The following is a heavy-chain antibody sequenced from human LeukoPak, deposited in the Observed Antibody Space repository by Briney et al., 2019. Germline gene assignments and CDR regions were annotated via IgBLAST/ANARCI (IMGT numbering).Heavy chain of an antibody. V-gene: IGHV3-23*01. J-gene: IGHJ4*02. CDR1: GIAFSTYS. CDR2: ILGSGGGT. Sequence: PGGSLRLSCAASGIAFSTYSMNWVRQAPGKGLEWVSGILGSGGGTYYADSLKGRFTISRDNAKNSLYLQMNSLRDEDTAVYYCARAQTYYGSGSYLYWGQGTLVTVSS. D-gene: IGHD3-10*01. CDR3: ARAQTYYGSGSYLY.